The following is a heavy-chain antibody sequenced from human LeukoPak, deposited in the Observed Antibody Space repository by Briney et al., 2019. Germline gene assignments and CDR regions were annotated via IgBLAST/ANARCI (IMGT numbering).Heavy chain of an antibody. J-gene: IGHJ6*02. CDR3: AREDVVLVDAVRYYYYGMDV. V-gene: IGHV1-46*01. CDR1: GYNFISYY. D-gene: IGHD2-8*01. Sequence: ASVKVSCKSSGYNFISYYMHWVRQAPGQGLEWMGIINPSGGSTSYAQKFQDRVTMTRDTSTSTVYMELSSLKSEDTAVYYCAREDVVLVDAVRYYYYGMDVWGQGTTVTVSS. CDR2: INPSGGST.